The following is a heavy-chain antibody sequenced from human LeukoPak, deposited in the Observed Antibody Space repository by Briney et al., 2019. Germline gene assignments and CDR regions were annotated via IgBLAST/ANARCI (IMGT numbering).Heavy chain of an antibody. CDR1: GYSISGGYY. V-gene: IGHV4-38-2*01. J-gene: IGHJ4*02. Sequence: SETLSLTCAVSGYSISGGYYWGWIRQPPGKGLEWIGNIYHSGTTYYNPSLKSRVTISVDTSKNQFSLKLSSVTAADTAVYYCARRYDTSGYYYFDYWGQGTLVTVSS. CDR3: ARRYDTSGYYYFDY. D-gene: IGHD3-22*01. CDR2: IYHSGTT.